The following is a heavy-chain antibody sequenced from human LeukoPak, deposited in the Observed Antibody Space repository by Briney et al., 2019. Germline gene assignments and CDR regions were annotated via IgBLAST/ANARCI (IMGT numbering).Heavy chain of an antibody. CDR1: GYTFTSYA. CDR3: ARVGAAGTRSDFDY. D-gene: IGHD6-13*01. CDR2: INAGNGNT. V-gene: IGHV1-3*01. J-gene: IGHJ4*02. Sequence: GASVKVSCKASGYTFTSYAMHWVRQAPGQRLEWMGWINAGNGNTKYSQKFQGRVTITRDTSASTAYMELSSLRSEDTAVYYCARVGAAGTRSDFDYWGQGTLVTVPS.